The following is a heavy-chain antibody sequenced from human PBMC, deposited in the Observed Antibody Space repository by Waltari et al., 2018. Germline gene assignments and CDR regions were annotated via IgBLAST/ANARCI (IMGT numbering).Heavy chain of an antibody. CDR2: ISGSSGST. D-gene: IGHD3-22*01. Sequence: QVQLQESGPGLVKPSETLSLTCAVSGGSFSGYYWGWIRQPPGKGLEWIGYISGSSGSTDYNPSLTSRVTISRDTSKNQFSLKLSSVTAVDTAVYYCARSGSGYYVGYFDYWGQGVLVTVSS. V-gene: IGHV4-59*12. CDR3: ARSGSGYYVGYFDY. CDR1: GGSFSGYY. J-gene: IGHJ4*02.